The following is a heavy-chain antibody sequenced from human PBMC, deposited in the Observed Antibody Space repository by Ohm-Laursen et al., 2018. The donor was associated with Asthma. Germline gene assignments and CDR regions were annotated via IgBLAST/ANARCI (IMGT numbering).Heavy chain of an antibody. Sequence: TLSLTCTVSGGSISSGGYYWSWIRQHPGKGLEWIGYIYYSGSTYYNPSLKSRVTISVDTSKNQFSLKLSSVTAADTAVYYCALTGMTVGMDVWGQGTTVTVSS. V-gene: IGHV4-31*03. CDR3: ALTGMTVGMDV. CDR1: GGSISSGGYY. J-gene: IGHJ6*02. D-gene: IGHD2-15*01. CDR2: IYYSGST.